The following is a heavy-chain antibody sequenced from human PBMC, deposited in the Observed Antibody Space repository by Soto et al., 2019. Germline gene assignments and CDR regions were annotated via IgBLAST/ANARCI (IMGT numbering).Heavy chain of an antibody. CDR3: VRLDNTGRYQSFDY. J-gene: IGHJ4*02. V-gene: IGHV4-39*01. Sequence: PETLSITCTVSGGSISSYFWGWIRQPPGKGLEGIGIISYSGSTYYNPSLKSRVTIFVDTSKNQFSLRLTSVTAADTAVYHCVRLDNTGRYQSFDYWGQGTLVSVSS. D-gene: IGHD1-26*01. CDR2: ISYSGST. CDR1: GGSISSYF.